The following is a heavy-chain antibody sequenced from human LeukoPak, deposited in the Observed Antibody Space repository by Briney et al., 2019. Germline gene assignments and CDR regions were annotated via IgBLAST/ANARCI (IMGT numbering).Heavy chain of an antibody. D-gene: IGHD4-17*01. J-gene: IGHJ6*02. Sequence: ASVKVSCKAPGYTFTSYGISWVRQAPGQGLEWTGWISAYNGNTNYAQKLQGRVTMTTDTSTSTAYMELRSLRSDDTAVYYCARDYGDYVYYYYGMDVWGQGTTVTVSS. CDR3: ARDYGDYVYYYYGMDV. CDR1: GYTFTSYG. CDR2: ISAYNGNT. V-gene: IGHV1-18*01.